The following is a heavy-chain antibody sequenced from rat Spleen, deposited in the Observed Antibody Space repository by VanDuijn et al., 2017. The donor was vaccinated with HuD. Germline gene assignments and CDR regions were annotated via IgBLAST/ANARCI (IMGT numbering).Heavy chain of an antibody. CDR2: ISSGGGGI. J-gene: IGHJ1*01. D-gene: IGHD1-12*03. V-gene: IGHV5-46*01. CDR1: GFTFSSFP. Sequence: EVQLVESGGGLVQPGGSLKLSCAASGFTFSSFPMAWVRQAPKKGLEWVASISSGGGGIYYTDSVKGRFTISRDNAKSTLYLQMDSLRSEDTASYYCTRHHYDGYYHWYFDLWGPGTMVTVSS. CDR3: TRHHYDGYYHWYFDL.